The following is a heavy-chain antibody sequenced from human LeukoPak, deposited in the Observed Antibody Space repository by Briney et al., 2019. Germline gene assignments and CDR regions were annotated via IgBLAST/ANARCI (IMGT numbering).Heavy chain of an antibody. CDR2: INPNSGGT. Sequence: ASVKVSCKASGYTFTGYYMHWVRQAPGQGLEWMGWINPNSGGTNYAQKLQGRVTMTRDTSISTAYMELSTLRSDDTAVYYCARLSIAARXXFDYWGQGTLXTX. J-gene: IGHJ4*02. CDR3: ARLSIAARXXFDY. D-gene: IGHD6-6*01. V-gene: IGHV1-2*02. CDR1: GYTFTGYY.